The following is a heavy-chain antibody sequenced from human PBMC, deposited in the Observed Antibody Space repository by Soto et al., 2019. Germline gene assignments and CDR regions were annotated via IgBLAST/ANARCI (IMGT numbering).Heavy chain of an antibody. CDR3: ARELKPYNSGWYFTLS. CDR2: IYISGNT. CDR1: GGSVISHY. Sequence: SETLSLTCIVSGGSVISHYWSWVRQPAGKGLEWIGRIYISGNTKYNPSFKSRVTMSVDTSKNQVSLRLSSVTAADTAVYYCARELKPYNSGWYFTLSWSQGTQVTVSS. V-gene: IGHV4-4*07. J-gene: IGHJ5*02. D-gene: IGHD6-19*01.